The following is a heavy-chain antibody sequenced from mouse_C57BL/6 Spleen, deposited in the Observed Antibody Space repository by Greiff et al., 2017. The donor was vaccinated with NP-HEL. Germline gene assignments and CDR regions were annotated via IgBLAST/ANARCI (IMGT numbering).Heavy chain of an antibody. CDR1: GYAFSSSW. V-gene: IGHV1-82*01. CDR2: IYPGDGDT. Sequence: QVQLQQSGPELVKPGASVKISCKASGYAFSSSWMNWVKQRPGKGLEWIGRIYPGDGDTKYNGKFKGKATLTADKSSSTAYMQLSSLTSEDSAVYFCAKAYGPYYAMDYWGQGTSVTVSS. CDR3: AKAYGPYYAMDY. D-gene: IGHD6-5*01. J-gene: IGHJ4*01.